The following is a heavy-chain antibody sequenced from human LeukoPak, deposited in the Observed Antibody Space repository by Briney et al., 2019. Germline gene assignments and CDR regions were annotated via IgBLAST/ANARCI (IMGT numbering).Heavy chain of an antibody. CDR1: GFTFSSYA. CDR3: AKWSPRCVWAPYYFDY. D-gene: IGHD2-8*01. V-gene: IGHV3-23*01. CDR2: ICGSGGST. J-gene: IGHJ4*02. Sequence: GGSLRLSCAASGFTFSSYAMSWVRQAPGKGLEWVAAICGSGGSTYYADSVKGRFTISRDNSKNTLYLQMNSLRAEDTAVYYCAKWSPRCVWAPYYFDYWGQGTLVTVSS.